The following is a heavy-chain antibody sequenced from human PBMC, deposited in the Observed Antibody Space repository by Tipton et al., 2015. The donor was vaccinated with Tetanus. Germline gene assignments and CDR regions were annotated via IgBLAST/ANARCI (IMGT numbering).Heavy chain of an antibody. J-gene: IGHJ4*02. V-gene: IGHV5-51*01. D-gene: IGHD2-8*01. CDR3: ARAHCTDGVCNFDF. CDR1: GYIFNNYR. Sequence: QLVQSGGEVKKPGESLKISCKGSGYIFNNYRIRWVRQKPGKGLEWMGIIYPGDSDTRYSPSFQGQVTISVDKSINTAYLQWSSLKASDTSMFYCARAHCTDGVCNFDFWGQGALVTVAS. CDR2: IYPGDSDT.